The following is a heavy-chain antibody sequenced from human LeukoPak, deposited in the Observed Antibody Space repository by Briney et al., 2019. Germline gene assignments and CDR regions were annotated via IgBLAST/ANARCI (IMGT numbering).Heavy chain of an antibody. Sequence: SETLSPTCTVSGGSISSYYWSWIRQPPGKGLEWIGYIYYSGSTNYNPSLKSRVTISVDTSKNQFSLKLSSVTAADMAVYYCASGEPFDYWGQGTLVTVSS. CDR3: ASGEPFDY. J-gene: IGHJ4*02. CDR1: GGSISSYY. CDR2: IYYSGST. D-gene: IGHD1-14*01. V-gene: IGHV4-59*08.